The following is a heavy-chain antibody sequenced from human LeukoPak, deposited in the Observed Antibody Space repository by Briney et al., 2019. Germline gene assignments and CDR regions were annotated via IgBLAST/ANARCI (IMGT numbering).Heavy chain of an antibody. CDR1: GFTFSNFW. Sequence: PGGSLRLSCAASGFTFSNFWMTWVRQAPGKGLEWVANIKQDGSDKYYVDSVKGRFTISRDNSKNSLYLEINSLRAEDTAVYYCARGGYSSSWYISRDYWGQGTLVTVSS. CDR2: IKQDGSDK. J-gene: IGHJ4*02. CDR3: ARGGYSSSWYISRDY. D-gene: IGHD6-13*01. V-gene: IGHV3-7*01.